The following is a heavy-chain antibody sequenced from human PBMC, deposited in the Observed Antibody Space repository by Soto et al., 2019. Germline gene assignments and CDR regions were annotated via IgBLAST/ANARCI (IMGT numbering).Heavy chain of an antibody. Sequence: QLQLQESGSRLVRPSQTLSLTCAVSGGSLSSDGYSWNWIRQPPGKGLEWIGYIYQSGSTSYNPSLKSRVSISIDMSKKQFSLRLTSVTAADAAVYYCARADWNQLLDYWGQGTLISVSS. CDR2: IYQSGST. D-gene: IGHD1-1*01. V-gene: IGHV4-30-2*01. J-gene: IGHJ4*02. CDR3: ARADWNQLLDY. CDR1: GGSLSSDGYS.